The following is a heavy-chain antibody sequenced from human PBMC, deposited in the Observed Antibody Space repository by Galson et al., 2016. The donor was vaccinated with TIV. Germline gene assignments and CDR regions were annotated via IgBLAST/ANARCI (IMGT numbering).Heavy chain of an antibody. CDR1: GFAVNSNY. CDR2: IYSDGHT. V-gene: IGHV3-53*01. D-gene: IGHD5-18*01. Sequence: SLRLSCAASGFAVNSNYMSWVRQAPGKGLAWVSLIYSDGHTYYADCVKGRFTISRDNSKNTLFLQMNTLRAEDTAVYYCARVRDRGGYSYGDDAFDIWGQGTMVTVSS. J-gene: IGHJ3*02. CDR3: ARVRDRGGYSYGDDAFDI.